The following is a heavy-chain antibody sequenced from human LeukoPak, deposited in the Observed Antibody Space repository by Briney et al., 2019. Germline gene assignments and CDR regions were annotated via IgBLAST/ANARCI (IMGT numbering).Heavy chain of an antibody. CDR2: ISAYNGNT. Sequence: EASVKVSCKASGYTFTNYAISWVRQAPGQGLEWMGWISAYNGNTNYAQKLQGRVTMTTDTSTSTAYMELRSLRSGDTAVYYCARDFRAPRGYCSGGSCYNWFDPWGQGTLVTVSS. CDR1: GYTFTNYA. CDR3: ARDFRAPRGYCSGGSCYNWFDP. V-gene: IGHV1-18*01. J-gene: IGHJ5*02. D-gene: IGHD2-15*01.